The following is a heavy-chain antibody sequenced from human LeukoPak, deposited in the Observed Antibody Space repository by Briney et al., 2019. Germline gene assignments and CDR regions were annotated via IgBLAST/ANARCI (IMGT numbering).Heavy chain of an antibody. J-gene: IGHJ4*02. Sequence: PGGSLRLSCAASGFTFSDAWMTWVRQVPGKGLEWVANIKQDGSEKYYVDSVRGRFTISRDNAKKSLYLHMNSLRVEDTAVYYCAKGTERYSKNFDYWGQGILVSVSS. CDR3: AKGTERYSKNFDY. D-gene: IGHD3-9*01. V-gene: IGHV3-7*03. CDR2: IKQDGSEK. CDR1: GFTFSDAW.